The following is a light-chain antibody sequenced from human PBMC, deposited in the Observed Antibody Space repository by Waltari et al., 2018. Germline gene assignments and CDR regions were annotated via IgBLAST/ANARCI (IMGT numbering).Light chain of an antibody. CDR1: SSNIGAGYD. CDR3: QSYDSSLSAPEV. CDR2: GNN. V-gene: IGLV1-40*01. J-gene: IGLJ2*01. Sequence: QSVLTQPPSVSGAPGQRVTISCTGSSSNIGAGYDVHWYQQLPGTAPKLLIYGNNNRPSGVPDRFSGSKSGTSASLAITGLQAEDEADYYCQSYDSSLSAPEVFGGGTKLTVL.